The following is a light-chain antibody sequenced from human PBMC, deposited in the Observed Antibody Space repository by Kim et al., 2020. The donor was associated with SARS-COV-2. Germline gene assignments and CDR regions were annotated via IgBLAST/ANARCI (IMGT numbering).Light chain of an antibody. CDR2: AAS. CDR3: QQSYSTPYT. J-gene: IGKJ2*01. V-gene: IGKV1-39*01. Sequence: SASVRGRVTITCRASQSISSYLIWYQRKPGEAPKLLIYAASSLQSGVPSRFSGSGSGTDFTLTISSLQPEDFASYYCQQSYSTPYTFGQGTKLEI. CDR1: QSISSY.